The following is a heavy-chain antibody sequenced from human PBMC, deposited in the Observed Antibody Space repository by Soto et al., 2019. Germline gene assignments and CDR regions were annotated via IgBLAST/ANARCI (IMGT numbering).Heavy chain of an antibody. V-gene: IGHV3-30-3*01. D-gene: IGHD1-20*01. CDR1: GFTFSTHA. CDR2: VSLDGGNK. Sequence: QVQLVESGGGVVQPGRSLRLSCAASGFTFSTHAMHWVRQAPGKGLECVAIVSLDGGNKYYADSVKGRFTISRDNSKNTLYLQMSGLTPEDTAVYYCARDQTGITTTGGGRIDHWGQGTLVTVSS. J-gene: IGHJ4*02. CDR3: ARDQTGITTTGGGRIDH.